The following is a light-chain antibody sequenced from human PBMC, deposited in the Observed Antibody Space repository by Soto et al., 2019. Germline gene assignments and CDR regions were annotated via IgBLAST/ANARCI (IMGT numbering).Light chain of an antibody. CDR1: QGISSY. CDR3: QQYYSYPRA. Sequence: AIRMTQSPSSLSASPGDRVTISCRASQGISSYLAWYQKKPGKAPKLLIYAASTLQSGVPSRFSGSGSGTEFTLTIRCLQSEDFATYYCQQYYSYPRAFGQGTKVEIK. J-gene: IGKJ1*01. V-gene: IGKV1-8*01. CDR2: AAS.